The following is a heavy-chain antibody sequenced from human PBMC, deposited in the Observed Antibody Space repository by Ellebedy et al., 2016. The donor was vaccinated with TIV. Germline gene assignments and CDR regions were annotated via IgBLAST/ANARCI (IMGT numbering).Heavy chain of an antibody. D-gene: IGHD3-22*01. J-gene: IGHJ4*02. CDR2: ISSSSSYI. V-gene: IGHV3-21*04. CDR3: AKEITMIVVVKAFDY. CDR1: GFTFSSYS. Sequence: GGSLRLXCAASGFTFSSYSMNWVRQAPGKGLEWVSSISSSSSYIYYADSVKGRFTIPRDNAKNSLYLQMNSLRAEDTAVYYCAKEITMIVVVKAFDYWGQGTLVTVSS.